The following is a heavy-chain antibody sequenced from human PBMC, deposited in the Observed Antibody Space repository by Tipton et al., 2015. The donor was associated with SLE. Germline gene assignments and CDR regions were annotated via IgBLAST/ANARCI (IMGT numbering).Heavy chain of an antibody. CDR3: AREREDGSSL. CDR2: IYYSGST. D-gene: IGHD1-26*01. CDR1: GGSISSYY. J-gene: IGHJ4*02. V-gene: IGHV4-59*01. Sequence: TLSLTCTVSGGSISSYYWSWIRQPPGKGLEWIGYIYYSGSTNYNPPLRSRVTISVDTSKNQFSLKLSSVTAADTAVYYCAREREDGSSLWGQGTLVTVSS.